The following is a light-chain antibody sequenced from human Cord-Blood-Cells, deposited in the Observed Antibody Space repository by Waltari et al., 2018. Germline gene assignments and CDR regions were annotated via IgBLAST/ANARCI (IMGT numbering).Light chain of an antibody. Sequence: DIVMTQSPDSLAVSLGERATINCKSSQSVLYNSNNKNYLAWYQQKPGQPPKLLIYWASTRESGVPDRFSGSGSGTDFTLTVSSLQAEDVAVYYCQQYYTTPFTFGPGTKVDI. CDR1: QSVLYNSNNKNY. CDR3: QQYYTTPFT. J-gene: IGKJ3*01. CDR2: WAS. V-gene: IGKV4-1*01.